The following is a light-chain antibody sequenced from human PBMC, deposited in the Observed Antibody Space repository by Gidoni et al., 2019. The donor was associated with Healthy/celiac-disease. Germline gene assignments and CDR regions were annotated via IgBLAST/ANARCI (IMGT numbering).Light chain of an antibody. CDR1: QGISSA. V-gene: IGKV1-13*02. J-gene: IGKJ5*01. Sequence: AIQLTQSPSSLSASVGDRVTITCRASQGISSALAWYQQTPGKAHKLLIYDAYSLESGVPSRFSGSGSGTDFTLTISSLQHEDFATYYCQQFNSYPITFXXXTRLEIK. CDR3: QQFNSYPIT. CDR2: DAY.